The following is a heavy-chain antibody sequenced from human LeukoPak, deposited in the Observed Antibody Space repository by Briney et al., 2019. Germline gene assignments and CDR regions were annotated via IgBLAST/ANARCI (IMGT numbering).Heavy chain of an antibody. D-gene: IGHD3-22*01. CDR1: GITVGSNY. Sequence: GGSLRLSCAASGITVGSNYMSWVRQTPGKGLDWVSIIYSGGSTYYADSVKGRLTISRDNSKNTLYLQMNSLRAEDTAVYYCARGTYYDSSGFTLFDLWGRGTLVTVSS. CDR3: ARGTYYDSSGFTLFDL. V-gene: IGHV3-66*01. J-gene: IGHJ2*01. CDR2: IYSGGST.